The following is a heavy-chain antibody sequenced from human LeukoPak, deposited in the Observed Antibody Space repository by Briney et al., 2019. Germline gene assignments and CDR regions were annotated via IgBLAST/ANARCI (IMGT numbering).Heavy chain of an antibody. Sequence: GWSLRLSCAASGFTFSSYGMHWVRQAPGKGLEGVAVISYDGSNKYYADSVKGRFTISRDNSKNTLYLQMNSLRAEDTAVYYCAKDRFGNYDILTGPLGYWGQGTLVTVSS. CDR3: AKDRFGNYDILTGPLGY. D-gene: IGHD3-9*01. CDR1: GFTFSSYG. CDR2: ISYDGSNK. V-gene: IGHV3-30*18. J-gene: IGHJ4*02.